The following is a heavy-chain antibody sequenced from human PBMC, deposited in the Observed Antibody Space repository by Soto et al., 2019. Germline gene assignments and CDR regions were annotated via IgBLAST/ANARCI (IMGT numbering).Heavy chain of an antibody. D-gene: IGHD5-12*01. CDR3: VSHSGYDYLGY. J-gene: IGHJ4*02. CDR2: ISSSSSTI. Sequence: EVQLVESGGGLVQPGGSLRLSCAASGFTFSSYSMNWVRQAPGKGLEWVSYISSSSSTIYYADSVKGRFTISRDNAKNSLYLQMNSLSAEDTAVYYCVSHSGYDYLGYWGQGTLVTVSS. CDR1: GFTFSSYS. V-gene: IGHV3-48*01.